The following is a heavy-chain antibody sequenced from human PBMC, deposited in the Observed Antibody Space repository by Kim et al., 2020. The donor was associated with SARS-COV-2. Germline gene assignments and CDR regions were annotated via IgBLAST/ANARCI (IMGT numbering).Heavy chain of an antibody. CDR2: IYYSGST. J-gene: IGHJ4*02. V-gene: IGHV4-59*01. CDR3: ARGIGGGDVNGRRVDFDY. Sequence: SETLSLTCTVSGGSISSYYWSWIRQPPGKGLEWIGYIYYSGSTNYNPSLKSRVTISVDTSKNQFSLKLSSVTAADTAVYYCARGIGGGDVNGRRVDFDYWGQGTLVTVSS. D-gene: IGHD2-21*02. CDR1: GGSISSYY.